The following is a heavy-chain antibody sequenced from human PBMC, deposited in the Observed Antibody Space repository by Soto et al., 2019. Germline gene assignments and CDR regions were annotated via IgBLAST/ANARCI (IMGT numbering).Heavy chain of an antibody. J-gene: IGHJ6*02. CDR2: IYTSGST. CDR3: ASLPAAGYYYYGMDV. V-gene: IGHV4-4*07. CDR1: GGSISSYY. Sequence: PSETLSLTCTVSGGSISSYYLSWIRQPAGKGLEWIGRIYTSGSTNYNPSLKSRVTMSVDTSKNQFSLKLSSVTAADTAVYYCASLPAAGYYYYGMDVWGQGTTVTVYS. D-gene: IGHD6-13*01.